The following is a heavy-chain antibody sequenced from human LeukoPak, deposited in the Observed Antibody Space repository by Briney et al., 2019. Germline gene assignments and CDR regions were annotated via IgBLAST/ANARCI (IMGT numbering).Heavy chain of an antibody. J-gene: IGHJ3*02. V-gene: IGHV3-48*04. CDR3: ARGSITLFGVVSKAAFDI. CDR1: GFTFSSYS. Sequence: QSGGSLRLSCAASGFTFSSYSMNWVRQAPGKGLEWVSYISSSSSTIYYADSVKGRFTISRDNAKNSLYLQMNSLSAEDTALYYCARGSITLFGVVSKAAFDIWGQGTMVTVSS. CDR2: ISSSSSTI. D-gene: IGHD3-3*01.